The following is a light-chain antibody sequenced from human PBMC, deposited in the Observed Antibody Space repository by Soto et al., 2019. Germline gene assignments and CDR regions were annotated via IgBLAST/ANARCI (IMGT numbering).Light chain of an antibody. CDR1: QTVRNN. Sequence: EFVLTQSPGTLCLSPGERATLSCRASQTVRNNYLAWYQQKPGQAPRLLIYGASTRATGIPARFSGSGSGTEFTLTISSLQSEDFAVYYCQQYYNWPITFGQGTRLEI. J-gene: IGKJ5*01. CDR3: QQYYNWPIT. CDR2: GAS. V-gene: IGKV3-15*01.